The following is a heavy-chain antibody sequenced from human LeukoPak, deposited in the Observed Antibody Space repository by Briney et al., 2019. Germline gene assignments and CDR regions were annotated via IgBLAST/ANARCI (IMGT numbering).Heavy chain of an antibody. D-gene: IGHD1-26*01. V-gene: IGHV3-48*01. CDR3: ARDFEEPIVGATASDY. CDR1: GFTFSSYS. Sequence: GESLRLSCAASGFTFSSYSMNWVRQAPGKGLEWVSYISSSSSTIYYADSVKGRFTISRDNAKNSLYLQMNSLRAEDTAVYYCARDFEEPIVGATASDYWGQGTLVTVSS. CDR2: ISSSSSTI. J-gene: IGHJ4*02.